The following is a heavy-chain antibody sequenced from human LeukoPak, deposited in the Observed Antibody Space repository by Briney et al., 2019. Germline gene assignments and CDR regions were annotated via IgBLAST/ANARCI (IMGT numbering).Heavy chain of an antibody. V-gene: IGHV3-15*01. D-gene: IGHD3-10*01. J-gene: IGHJ4*02. CDR2: VKSRSAGETT. CDR3: TLIQGWGSGSYYRDF. CDR1: GFSISNDW. Sequence: VGSLRLSCAASGFSISNDWVSWVRQAPGKGLEWVARVKSRSAGETTDYAAPVKGRFTISRDDSKNTLYLQMNSLKTEDTAVYYCTLIQGWGSGSYYRDFWGQGTLVTVSS.